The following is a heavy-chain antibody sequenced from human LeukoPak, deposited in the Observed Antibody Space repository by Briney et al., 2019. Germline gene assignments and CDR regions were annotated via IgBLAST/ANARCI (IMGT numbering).Heavy chain of an antibody. J-gene: IGHJ4*02. V-gene: IGHV1-69*13. CDR2: IIPIFGTA. D-gene: IGHD3-10*01. Sequence: ASVKVSCKASGYTFTSYYIQWIRQAPGQGLEWMGGIIPIFGTANYAQKFQGRVTITADESTSTAYMELSSLRSEDTAVYYCARGRSHMVRGRVFDYWGQGTLVTVSS. CDR3: ARGRSHMVRGRVFDY. CDR1: GYTFTSYY.